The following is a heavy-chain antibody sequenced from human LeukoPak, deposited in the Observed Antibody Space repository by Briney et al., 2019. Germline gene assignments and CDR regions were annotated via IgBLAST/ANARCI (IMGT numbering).Heavy chain of an antibody. CDR1: GGSISSYY. Sequence: SETLSLTCTVSGGSISSYYWSWIRQPPGKGLEWNGYIYYSGSTNYNPSLKSRVTISVDTSKNQFSLKLSSVTAADTAVYYCARARGAVAGLYYYYGMDVWGQGTTVTVSS. V-gene: IGHV4-59*01. CDR3: ARARGAVAGLYYYYGMDV. CDR2: IYYSGST. D-gene: IGHD6-19*01. J-gene: IGHJ6*02.